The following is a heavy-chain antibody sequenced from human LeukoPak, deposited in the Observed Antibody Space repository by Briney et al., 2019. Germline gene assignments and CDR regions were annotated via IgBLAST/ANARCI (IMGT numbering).Heavy chain of an antibody. CDR3: TRDIVSISQPYYFDY. Sequence: PGVSLRLSCTASGFTFCYHAIKWVRQARGRGLVCVVFIRSQAYSGTTESTTSVKDRFTISRDDSKSIAYLQMNSLKTEDTAVYYCTRDIVSISQPYYFDYWGQGTLVTVSS. CDR2: IRSQAYSGTT. V-gene: IGHV3-49*04. J-gene: IGHJ4*02. D-gene: IGHD2-2*01. CDR1: GFTFCYHA.